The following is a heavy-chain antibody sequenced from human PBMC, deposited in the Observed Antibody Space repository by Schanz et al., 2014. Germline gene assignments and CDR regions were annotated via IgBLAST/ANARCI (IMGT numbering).Heavy chain of an antibody. CDR3: ARDAVTSVLTPGFYY. CDR1: GFSFSNYW. V-gene: IGHV3-7*04. J-gene: IGHJ4*02. D-gene: IGHD4-17*01. Sequence: VQLLESGGGLVQPGESLRLSCAASGFSFSNYWMSWVRQAPGKGLEWVANIKQDGSEKYYVDSVKGRFTISRDNAKKSLYLRMNSLRAEDTAVYYCARDAVTSVLTPGFYYWGQGTLVTVSS. CDR2: IKQDGSEK.